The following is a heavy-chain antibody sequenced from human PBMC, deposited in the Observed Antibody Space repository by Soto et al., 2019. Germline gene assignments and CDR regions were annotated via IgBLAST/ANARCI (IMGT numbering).Heavy chain of an antibody. Sequence: GASVKVSCKASGGSLSNYGISWVRQAPGQGLEWMGGIIPVFGTANYARKFQGRVTITADESTSIVYMDVTSLRSEDTAVYYCARGDATKIVVTTYYAMDVWGQGTTVTVSS. CDR2: IIPVFGTA. CDR1: GGSLSNYG. V-gene: IGHV1-69*13. J-gene: IGHJ6*02. CDR3: ARGDATKIVVTTYYAMDV. D-gene: IGHD3-9*01.